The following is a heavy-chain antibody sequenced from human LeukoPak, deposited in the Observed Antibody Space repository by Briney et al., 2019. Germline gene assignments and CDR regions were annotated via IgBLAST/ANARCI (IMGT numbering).Heavy chain of an antibody. V-gene: IGHV3-11*06. CDR3: VRMFSGPLDY. J-gene: IGHJ4*02. D-gene: IGHD3-10*02. CDR1: GFTFSDYS. Sequence: GGSLRLSCAASGFTFSDYSMSWIRQAPGEGLEWVSYINSRSTFTTYADSVKGRFTISRDNAKNSLYLQMNSLRAEDTAVYYCVRMFSGPLDYWGQGTLVTVS. CDR2: INSRSTFT.